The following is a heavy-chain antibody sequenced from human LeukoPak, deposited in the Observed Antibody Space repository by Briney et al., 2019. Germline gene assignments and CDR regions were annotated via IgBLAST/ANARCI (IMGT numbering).Heavy chain of an antibody. CDR2: IYTSGST. Sequence: SETLSLTCAVSGGSISSYYWSWIRQPAGKGLEWIGRIYTSGSTNYNPSPKSRVTMSVDTSKNQFSLKLSSVTAADTAVYYCASSTQQLAENWFDPWGQGTLVTVSS. D-gene: IGHD6-13*01. CDR1: GGSISSYY. CDR3: ASSTQQLAENWFDP. J-gene: IGHJ5*02. V-gene: IGHV4-4*07.